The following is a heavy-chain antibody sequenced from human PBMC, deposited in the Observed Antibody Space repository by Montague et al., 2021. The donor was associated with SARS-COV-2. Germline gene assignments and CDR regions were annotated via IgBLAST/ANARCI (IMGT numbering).Heavy chain of an antibody. CDR1: GFSLSTSGMR. CDR2: IDWDDDK. D-gene: IGHD6-19*01. J-gene: IGHJ4*02. Sequence: PALVKPTQTLTLTCTFSGFSLSTSGMRVSWIRQPPGKALEWLARIDWDDDKYYSTSLKTRLTISKYTSKNQVVLTMTNMDPVDTATYYCARAMAGTEDYWGQGTLVTVSS. V-gene: IGHV2-70*04. CDR3: ARAMAGTEDY.